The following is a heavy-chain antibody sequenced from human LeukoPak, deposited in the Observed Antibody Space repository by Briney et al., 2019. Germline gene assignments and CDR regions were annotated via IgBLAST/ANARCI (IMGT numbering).Heavy chain of an antibody. CDR1: DYSISSGYY. V-gene: IGHV4-38-2*02. CDR3: AREPSRGFGELPLPFDY. D-gene: IGHD3-10*01. J-gene: IGHJ4*02. Sequence: SEALSLTCAVSDYSISSGYYWGWIRPPPGKGLEWIGSIYHSGSTYYNPSLKSRVTISVDTSKNQLSLKLSSVTAADTAVYYCAREPSRGFGELPLPFDYWGQGTLVTVSS. CDR2: IYHSGST.